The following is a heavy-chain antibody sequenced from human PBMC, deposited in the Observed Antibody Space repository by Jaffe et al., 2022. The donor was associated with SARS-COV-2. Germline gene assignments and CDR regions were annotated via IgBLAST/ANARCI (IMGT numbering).Heavy chain of an antibody. CDR3: AAYSPVSLLWFGDPPAGYAFDI. CDR1: GGTFSSYA. Sequence: QVQLVQSGAEVKKPGSSVKVSCKASGGTFSSYAISWVRQAPGQGLEWMGGIIPIFGTANYAQKFQGRVTITADESTSTAYMELSSLRSEDTAVYYCAAYSPVSLLWFGDPPAGYAFDIWGQGTMVTVSS. D-gene: IGHD3-10*01. J-gene: IGHJ3*02. V-gene: IGHV1-69*01. CDR2: IIPIFGTA.